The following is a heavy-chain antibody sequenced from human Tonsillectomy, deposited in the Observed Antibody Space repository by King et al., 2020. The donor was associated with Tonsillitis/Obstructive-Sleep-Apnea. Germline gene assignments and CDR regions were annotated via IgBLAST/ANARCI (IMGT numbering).Heavy chain of an antibody. D-gene: IGHD3-10*01. J-gene: IGHJ3*01. CDR1: GVSITSDFFY. V-gene: IGHV4-31*03. CDR2: IHYSGST. Sequence: QLQESGPGLVKPSQTLSLTCTVSGVSITSDFFYWTWIRQHPGKGLEWIGYIHYSGSTYYNPSLESRLTISLDTSETQFSLSLSSVTAADTAVYYCAGALRRGDGFDVWGQGTMVTVSS. CDR3: AGALRRGDGFDV.